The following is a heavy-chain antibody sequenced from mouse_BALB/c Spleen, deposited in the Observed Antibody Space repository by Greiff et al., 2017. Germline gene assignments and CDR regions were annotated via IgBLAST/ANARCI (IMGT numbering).Heavy chain of an antibody. CDR3: ARQGYPDAWFAY. J-gene: IGHJ3*01. V-gene: IGHV5-12-1*01. CDR1: GFASSSYD. Sequence: EVKLMESGGGLVKPGGSLKLSCAASGFASSSYDMSWVRQTPEKRLEWVAYISSGGGSTYYPDTVKGRFTISRYNAKNTLYLQMSSLKSEDTAMYYCARQGYPDAWFAYWGQGTLVTVSS. CDR2: ISSGGGST.